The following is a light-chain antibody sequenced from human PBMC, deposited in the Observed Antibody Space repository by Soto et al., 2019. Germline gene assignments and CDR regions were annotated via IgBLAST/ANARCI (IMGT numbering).Light chain of an antibody. V-gene: IGKV3-15*01. J-gene: IGKJ3*01. Sequence: EILMTQSPATLSVSPGERATLSCRASQSLSRNLAWYPQKPGQAPRLLIYGASTRASGIPARFSGSGSGTEFTLTISSLQSEEFALYQGQHYNDWPPAFTFGHRTKVDL. CDR3: QHYNDWPPAFT. CDR1: QSLSRN. CDR2: GAS.